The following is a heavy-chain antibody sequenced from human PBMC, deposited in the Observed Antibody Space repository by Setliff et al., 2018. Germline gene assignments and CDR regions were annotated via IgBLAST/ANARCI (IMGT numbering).Heavy chain of an antibody. CDR1: AYIFTNHY. J-gene: IGHJ6*03. Sequence: GASVKVSCKASAYIFTNHYIHWIRQAPGQVLEWMGWISPNSGNTMYAQKFQTRVTMTRDTSISPAYLDLTSLRSDDTAIYYCARDSTGSDLYEFQYLDVWGKGTQVTVSS. V-gene: IGHV1-2*02. CDR2: ISPNSGNT. D-gene: IGHD1-26*01. CDR3: ARDSTGSDLYEFQYLDV.